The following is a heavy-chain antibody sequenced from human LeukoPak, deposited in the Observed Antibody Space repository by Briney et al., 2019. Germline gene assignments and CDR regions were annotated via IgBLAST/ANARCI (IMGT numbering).Heavy chain of an antibody. Sequence: PGGSLRLSCAASGFTFSNAWMSWVRQAPGKGQEWVGRIKSETDGGTTDYAAPVKGRFTISRDDSKNTLYLQMNSLKTEDTAVYYCTTELLWFGESSGYWGQGTLVTVSS. CDR2: IKSETDGGTT. D-gene: IGHD3-10*01. CDR1: GFTFSNAW. CDR3: TTELLWFGESSGY. V-gene: IGHV3-15*01. J-gene: IGHJ4*02.